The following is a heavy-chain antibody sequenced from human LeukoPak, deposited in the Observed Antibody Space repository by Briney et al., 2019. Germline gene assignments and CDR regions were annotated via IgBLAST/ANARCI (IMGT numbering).Heavy chain of an antibody. J-gene: IGHJ5*02. CDR2: IHTSGTT. D-gene: IGHD3-3*01. Sequence: SETLSLTCSVSGDSMYSHYWSFIRQAAGTGLEWIGRIHTSGTTYYNPSLKSRVTLSIDTSMNQLSLRLTSVTAADTAVYYCARGDYYDGGGRNWFDPWGQGTLVTVSS. CDR1: GDSMYSHY. V-gene: IGHV4-4*07. CDR3: ARGDYYDGGGRNWFDP.